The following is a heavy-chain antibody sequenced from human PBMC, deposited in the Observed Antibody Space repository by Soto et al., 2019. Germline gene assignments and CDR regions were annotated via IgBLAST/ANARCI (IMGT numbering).Heavy chain of an antibody. V-gene: IGHV4-34*01. CDR3: ALYVFVEVTTSDY. D-gene: IGHD4-17*01. CDR2: INHSGST. Sequence: SETLSLSCAVYGGSFSGYYWSGIRQPPGKGLEWIGEINHSGSTNYNPSLKSRVTISVDTSMNQFSLKLSSVTAADTAVYYCALYVFVEVTTSDYWGQGTLVTVS. J-gene: IGHJ4*02. CDR1: GGSFSGYY.